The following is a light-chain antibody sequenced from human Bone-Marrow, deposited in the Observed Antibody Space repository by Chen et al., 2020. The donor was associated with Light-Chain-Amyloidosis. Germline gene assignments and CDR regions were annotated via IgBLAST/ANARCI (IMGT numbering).Light chain of an antibody. CDR2: DVS. V-gene: IGLV2-14*03. CDR3: SSYTSSSTLV. CDR1: SSDVGGYNY. J-gene: IGLJ2*01. Sequence: QSALTQPASVSGSPGQSITISCTGTSSDVGGYNYVSWYQQHPGKAPKLIIFDVSNRHSGVSNRFSGSKSGNTASLTISGLRAEDEADYYCSSYTSSSTLVFGGGTKLTVL.